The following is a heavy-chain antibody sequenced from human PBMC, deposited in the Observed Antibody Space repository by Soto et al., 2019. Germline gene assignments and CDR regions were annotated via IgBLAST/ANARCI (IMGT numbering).Heavy chain of an antibody. V-gene: IGHV1-8*01. CDR2: MNPNSGNT. CDR3: ARCIQGDYYYGMDV. D-gene: IGHD5-18*01. Sequence: ASVKVSCKASGYTFTGYDINWVRQATGQGLEWMGWMNPNSGNTGYAQKFRGRVTMTTDTSTTTVYMELTNLRSDDTAVYYCARCIQGDYYYGMDVWGQGTTVTVSS. J-gene: IGHJ6*02. CDR1: GYTFTGYD.